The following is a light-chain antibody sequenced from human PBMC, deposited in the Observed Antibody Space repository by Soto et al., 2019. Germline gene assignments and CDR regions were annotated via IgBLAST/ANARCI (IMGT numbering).Light chain of an antibody. CDR3: QQYGSSPRT. Sequence: DIVLTQSPGTLSLSPGERATLSCRASQSVSSYLAWYQQRPGQAPRLLIYAASSRATGIPDRFSGSGSGTDFTLTIRRLEPEDFAVYYCQQYGSSPRTFGGGTKVDIK. CDR1: QSVSSY. CDR2: AAS. V-gene: IGKV3-20*01. J-gene: IGKJ4*01.